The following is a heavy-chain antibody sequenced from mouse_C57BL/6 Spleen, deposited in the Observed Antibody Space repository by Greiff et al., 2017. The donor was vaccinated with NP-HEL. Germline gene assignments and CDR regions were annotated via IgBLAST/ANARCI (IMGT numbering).Heavy chain of an antibody. CDR1: GFTFNTYA. CDR3: VREAHITTVVAEYFDV. J-gene: IGHJ1*03. D-gene: IGHD1-1*01. CDR2: IRSKSSNYAT. Sequence: EVQLQESGGGLVQPKGSLKLSCAASGFTFNTYAMHWVRQAPGKGLEWVARIRSKSSNYATYYADSVKDRFTISRDDSQSMLYLQMNNLKTEDTAMYYCVREAHITTVVAEYFDVWGTGTTVTVSS. V-gene: IGHV10-3*01.